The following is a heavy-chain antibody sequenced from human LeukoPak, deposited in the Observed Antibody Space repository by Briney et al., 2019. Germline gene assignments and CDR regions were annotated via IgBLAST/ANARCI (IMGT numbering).Heavy chain of an antibody. CDR2: INWSGGTT. D-gene: IGHD3-22*01. CDR1: GFTFSSYA. V-gene: IGHV3-23*01. Sequence: GGSLRLSCAASGFTFSSYAMSWVRQAPGKGLEWVSAINWSGGTTYYADSVKGRVTISRDNSKNTLYLQMNSLRAEDTAVYYCAKLDLRITMIVGGYFDYWGQGTLVTVSS. J-gene: IGHJ4*02. CDR3: AKLDLRITMIVGGYFDY.